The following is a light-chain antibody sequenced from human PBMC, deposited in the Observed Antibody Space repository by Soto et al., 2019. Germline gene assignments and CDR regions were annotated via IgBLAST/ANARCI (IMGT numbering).Light chain of an antibody. CDR2: EVS. J-gene: IGLJ1*01. CDR1: SGDVGVNKF. Sequence: QSVLTQPASVSGSPGQSITISCTGTSGDVGVNKFVSWYQQHPGKAPKLLIYEVSNRPSGVSSRFSGSMSGNTASLTISGLQAEDEADYYCGSYTGTIYVFGTGTKLTVL. V-gene: IGLV2-14*01. CDR3: GSYTGTIYV.